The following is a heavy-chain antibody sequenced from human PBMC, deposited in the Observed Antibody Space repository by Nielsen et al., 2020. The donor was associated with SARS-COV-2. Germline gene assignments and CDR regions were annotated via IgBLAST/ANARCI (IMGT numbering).Heavy chain of an antibody. Sequence: GGSLRLSCTASGFTFSSYWMHWVRQAPGKGLVWVSRINSDESSKSYADSVKGRFTISRDNAKNTLYLQMDSLRAEDTAVYYCARDQKYTSGWTYGMDVWGQGTTVTVSS. D-gene: IGHD6-19*01. CDR2: INSDESSK. CDR1: GFTFSSYW. CDR3: ARDQKYTSGWTYGMDV. J-gene: IGHJ6*02. V-gene: IGHV3-74*01.